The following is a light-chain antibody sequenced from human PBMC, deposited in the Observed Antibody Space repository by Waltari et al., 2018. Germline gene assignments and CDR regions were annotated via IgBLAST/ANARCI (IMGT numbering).Light chain of an antibody. J-gene: IGLJ3*02. CDR1: SSDIGHYNF. Sequence: QAALTQPASVSGSPGQSISISCTGTSSDIGHYNFVSWYQHYPGKAPKLIIYEVSDRPSGVSHRFSGSKSGNTASLTISGLQAEDEADFYCSSYTISNTWVFGGGTKLTVL. CDR2: EVS. V-gene: IGLV2-14*01. CDR3: SSYTISNTWV.